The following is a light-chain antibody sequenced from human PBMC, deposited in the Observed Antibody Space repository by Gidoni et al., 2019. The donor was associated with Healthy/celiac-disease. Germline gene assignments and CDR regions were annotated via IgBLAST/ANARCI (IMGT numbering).Light chain of an antibody. CDR2: DNN. CDR3: GTWDSSLSAVV. Sequence: PGQKVTISCSGSSSNIGNNYVSWYQQLPGTAPKLLIYDNNKRPSGIPDRFSGSKSGTSATLGSTGLQTGDEADYYCGTWDSSLSAVVFGGGTKLTVL. V-gene: IGLV1-51*01. CDR1: SSNIGNNY. J-gene: IGLJ2*01.